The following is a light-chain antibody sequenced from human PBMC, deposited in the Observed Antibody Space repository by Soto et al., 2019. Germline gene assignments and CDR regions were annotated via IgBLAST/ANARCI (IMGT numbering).Light chain of an antibody. Sequence: DIQMTQSPSTLSASVGDRVTITCRASQSISKWLAWYQQRPGKAPKVLIWDASSLERGVPSRFSGSGSGTEFTLAISSLQPDDFATYYCQQYNGHSTWTLGQGTKVDI. CDR1: QSISKW. CDR3: QQYNGHSTWT. CDR2: DAS. V-gene: IGKV1-5*01. J-gene: IGKJ1*01.